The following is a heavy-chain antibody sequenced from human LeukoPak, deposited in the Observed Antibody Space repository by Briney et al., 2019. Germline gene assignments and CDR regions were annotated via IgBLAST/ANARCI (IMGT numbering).Heavy chain of an antibody. D-gene: IGHD2-2*01. CDR1: GFTFSTYW. V-gene: IGHV3-74*01. CDR3: AREVPRAMNAFDI. CDR2: INSDGSST. Sequence: GGSLRLSCAASGFTFSTYWMHWVRQAPGKGLVWVSRINSDGSSTSYAESVKGRFTISRDNAKNTLYLQMNSLGAEDTAVYYCAREVPRAMNAFDIWGQGTMVTVSS. J-gene: IGHJ3*02.